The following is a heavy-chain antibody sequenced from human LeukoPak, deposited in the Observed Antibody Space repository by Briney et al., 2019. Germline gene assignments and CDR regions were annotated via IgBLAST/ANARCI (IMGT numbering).Heavy chain of an antibody. CDR1: GFTFSSHW. Sequence: GESLRLSCAASGFTFSSHWMHWVRQAPGKGLVWVSRINSDGTSTTYADSVKGRFTISRDNARNTLYLQMNSLRAEDTAVYYCARDWFHAIDYWGQGTLVTVSS. D-gene: IGHD2/OR15-2a*01. CDR2: INSDGTST. CDR3: ARDWFHAIDY. V-gene: IGHV3-74*03. J-gene: IGHJ4*02.